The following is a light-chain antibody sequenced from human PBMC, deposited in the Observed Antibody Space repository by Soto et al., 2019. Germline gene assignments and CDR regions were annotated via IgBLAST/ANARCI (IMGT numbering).Light chain of an antibody. Sequence: DIQLTQSPPSLSASEGDRVTITCQASHDIKNYLNWYQQKPGKAPKLLMHKASILESGVPSRFSGSGAGTEFTLTISSLQPDDVASYYCQQYNTYPLTFGGGTKVELK. CDR1: HDIKNY. CDR3: QQYNTYPLT. CDR2: KAS. J-gene: IGKJ4*01. V-gene: IGKV1-33*01.